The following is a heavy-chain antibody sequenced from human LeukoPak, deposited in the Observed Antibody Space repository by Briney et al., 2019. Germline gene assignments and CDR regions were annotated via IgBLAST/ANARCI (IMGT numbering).Heavy chain of an antibody. CDR3: AKKDFDY. CDR1: GYTFTNYY. V-gene: IGHV1-46*01. J-gene: IGHJ4*02. Sequence: ASVKVSCKASGYTFTNYYMHWVRQAPGQGLEWMGVVNPSGGGTTYAQKFQGRVSMTRDTSTSTVYMELSSLRSEDTAVYYCAKKDFDYWGQGTLVTVSS. CDR2: VNPSGGGT.